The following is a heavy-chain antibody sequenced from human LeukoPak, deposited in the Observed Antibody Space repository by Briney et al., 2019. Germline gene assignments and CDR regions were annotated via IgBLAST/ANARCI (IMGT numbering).Heavy chain of an antibody. CDR3: ARESESSGWYDY. CDR2: INGNGDTT. V-gene: IGHV3-20*04. Sequence: PRGSLRLSCAASGFTFNDYGMTWVRQAPGKGLEWVAGINGNGDTTGYADSVKGRFTISRDNSKNSLYLQMNSLRSDDTALYYCARESESSGWYDYWGQGTLVTVSS. J-gene: IGHJ4*02. CDR1: GFTFNDYG. D-gene: IGHD6-19*01.